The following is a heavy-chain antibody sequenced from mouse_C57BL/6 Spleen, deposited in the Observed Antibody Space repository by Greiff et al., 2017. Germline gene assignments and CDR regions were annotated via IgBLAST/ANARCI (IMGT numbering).Heavy chain of an antibody. CDR2: IYPGDGDT. D-gene: IGHD1-1*01. J-gene: IGHJ4*01. V-gene: IGHV1-80*01. CDR3: ARDYYGSSYDDYAMDY. Sequence: QVQLQQSGAELVKPGASVKISCKASGYAFSSYWMNWVKQRPGKGLEWIGQIYPGDGDTNYNGKFKGKATLTADKSSSTAYMQLSSLTSEDSAVYFCARDYYGSSYDDYAMDYWGQGTSVTVSS. CDR1: GYAFSSYW.